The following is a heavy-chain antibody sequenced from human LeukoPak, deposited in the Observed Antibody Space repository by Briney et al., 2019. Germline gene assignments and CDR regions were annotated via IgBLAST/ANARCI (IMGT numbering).Heavy chain of an antibody. Sequence: KPSETLSLTCTVSGGSISSSSYSWGWIRQPPGKGLEWIGYIYYSGSTNYNPSLKSRVTISVDTSKNQFSLKLSSVTAADTAVYYCARSNGIYYDSSGYYAFDIWGQGTMVTVSS. V-gene: IGHV4-61*05. D-gene: IGHD3-22*01. CDR3: ARSNGIYYDSSGYYAFDI. CDR1: GGSISSSSYS. J-gene: IGHJ3*02. CDR2: IYYSGST.